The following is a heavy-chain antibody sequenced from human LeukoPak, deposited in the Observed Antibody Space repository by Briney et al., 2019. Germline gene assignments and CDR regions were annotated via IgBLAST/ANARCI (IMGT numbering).Heavy chain of an antibody. CDR3: ARDARAPMVRGVLHRYFDY. J-gene: IGHJ4*02. Sequence: PGGSLRLSCAASGFTFSSYGMHWVRQTPGKGLEWLAVIWYDGSNPFYADSVKGRFTISRDNSKNTLYLQVSSLRAEDTAVYYCARDARAPMVRGVLHRYFDYWGQGTLVTVSS. V-gene: IGHV3-33*01. CDR2: IWYDGSNP. CDR1: GFTFSSYG. D-gene: IGHD3-10*01.